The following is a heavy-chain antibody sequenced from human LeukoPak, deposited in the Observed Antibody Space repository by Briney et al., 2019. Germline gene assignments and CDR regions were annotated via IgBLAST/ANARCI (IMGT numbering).Heavy chain of an antibody. Sequence: GASVKVSCKASGYTFTSYGISWVRQAPGQGREWMGWISAYNGNTNYAQKLQGRVTMTTDTSTSTAYMELRSLRSDDTAVYYCARGRIVATIRAFVGYYFDYWGQGTLVTVSS. D-gene: IGHD5-12*01. J-gene: IGHJ4*02. CDR1: GYTFTSYG. CDR3: ARGRIVATIRAFVGYYFDY. CDR2: ISAYNGNT. V-gene: IGHV1-18*04.